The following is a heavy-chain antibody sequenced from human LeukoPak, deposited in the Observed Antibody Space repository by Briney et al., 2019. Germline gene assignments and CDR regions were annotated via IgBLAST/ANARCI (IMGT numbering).Heavy chain of an antibody. J-gene: IGHJ6*02. CDR2: INPSGGST. CDR1: GYTFTSYY. D-gene: IGHD4-17*01. V-gene: IGHV1-46*01. Sequence: ASVKVSCKASGYTFTSYYMHWVRQAPGQGLEWMRIINPSGGSTSYAQKFQGRVTMTRDTSTSTVYMELSSLRSEDTAVYYCAKDKGTDDYGDFGSPSYYYYGMDVWGQGTTVTVSS. CDR3: AKDKGTDDYGDFGSPSYYYYGMDV.